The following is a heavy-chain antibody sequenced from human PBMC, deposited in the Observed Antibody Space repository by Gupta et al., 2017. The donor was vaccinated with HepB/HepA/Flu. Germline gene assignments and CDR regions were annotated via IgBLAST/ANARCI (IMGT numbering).Heavy chain of an antibody. J-gene: IGHJ6*02. CDR3: ARFTIGKGMDV. Sequence: QVQLQESGPGLVKPSETLSLTCTVSGGSISSYYWNWIRQPPGKGLEWIGSMYYSGSTNYNPSLKSRVTILVDKSKNQFSLKMSFVTAADTAVYYCARFTIGKGMDVWGQGTTVTVSS. CDR2: MYYSGST. V-gene: IGHV4-59*08. D-gene: IGHD3-3*01. CDR1: GGSISSYY.